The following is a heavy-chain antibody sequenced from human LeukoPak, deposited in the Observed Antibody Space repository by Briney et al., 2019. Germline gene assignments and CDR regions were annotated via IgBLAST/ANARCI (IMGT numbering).Heavy chain of an antibody. V-gene: IGHV3-21*01. D-gene: IGHD6-13*01. J-gene: IGHJ4*02. CDR1: GFTFSSYS. CDR2: ISSSSSYI. Sequence: GGSLRLSCAASGFTFSSYSMNWVRQAPGKGLEWVSSISSSSSYIYYADSVKGRFTISRDNAKNSLYPQMNSLRAEDTAVYYCARDKGGIAGNFDYWGQGTLVTVSS. CDR3: ARDKGGIAGNFDY.